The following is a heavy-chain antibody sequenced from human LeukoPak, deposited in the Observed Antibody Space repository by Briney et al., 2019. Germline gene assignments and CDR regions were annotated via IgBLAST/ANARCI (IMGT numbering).Heavy chain of an antibody. CDR2: IKQDGSQR. J-gene: IGHJ4*02. CDR3: ARRGGSSSRRSPIDY. Sequence: GGSLRLSCTASGFTFSDYWMTWVRQAPGKGPEWVANIKQDGSQRYYVDSVRGRFTISRDNAKNSLFLQMNGLRAEDTAVYYCARRGGSSSRRSPIDYWGQGTLVTVPS. V-gene: IGHV3-7*01. D-gene: IGHD6-6*01. CDR1: GFTFSDYW.